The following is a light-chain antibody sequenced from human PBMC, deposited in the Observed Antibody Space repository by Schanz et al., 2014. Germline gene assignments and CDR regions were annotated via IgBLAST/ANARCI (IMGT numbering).Light chain of an antibody. V-gene: IGLV2-14*03. J-gene: IGLJ3*02. CDR1: SSDIGAYNY. CDR3: SSYTSSDNLV. Sequence: QSALTQPASVSGSPGQSITISCTGTSSDIGAYNYVSWFQHHPGKAPKVVISDVSNRPSGVSHRFSGSKSGNTASLTISGLQPEDEADYYCSSYTSSDNLVFGGGTKLTVL. CDR2: DVS.